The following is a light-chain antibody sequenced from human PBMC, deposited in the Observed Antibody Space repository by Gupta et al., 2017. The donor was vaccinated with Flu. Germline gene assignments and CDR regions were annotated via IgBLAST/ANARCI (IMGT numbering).Light chain of an antibody. J-gene: IGKJ4*01. CDR1: QGVGDY. V-gene: IGKV3-11*01. Sequence: SPATLSLSQGERATRSCRDSQGVGDYLEWYQQKPGQAPRLLVYDASDRANGIPDRFSGSGSGXDFTLTXSRRENEDFAVYYWQQGSDLMSFGXGTMVEIK. CDR2: DAS. CDR3: QQGSDLMS.